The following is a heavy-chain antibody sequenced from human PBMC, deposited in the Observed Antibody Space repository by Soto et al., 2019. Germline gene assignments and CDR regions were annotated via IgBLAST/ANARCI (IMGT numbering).Heavy chain of an antibody. V-gene: IGHV1-69*13. Sequence: SVKVSCKASGGSLSDAAISWVRQAPGQGLEWMGGIIPMFDTANYAQKFQGRVTIIADESTSTAYMELTGLRSEDTAVYYCARARVLVRTILNENYSQHWGQGTLVT. CDR3: ARARVLVRTILNENYSQH. D-gene: IGHD3-3*01. J-gene: IGHJ4*02. CDR1: GGSLSDAA. CDR2: IIPMFDTA.